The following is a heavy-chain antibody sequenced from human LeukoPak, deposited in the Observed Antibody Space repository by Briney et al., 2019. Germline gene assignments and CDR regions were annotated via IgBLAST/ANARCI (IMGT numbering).Heavy chain of an antibody. CDR1: GFTFSSYA. CDR2: ISTSGDTT. V-gene: IGHV3-23*01. Sequence: PGGTLRPSCAASGFTFSSYAMSWVRQAPGKGLEWVSAISTSGDTTYYADSVEGRFTISRDNSKNTLYLQMNSLRAEDTAVYYCTKVRAYDDSGNPYWHFDLWGRGTLVTVSS. D-gene: IGHD3-10*01. CDR3: TKVRAYDDSGNPYWHFDL. J-gene: IGHJ2*01.